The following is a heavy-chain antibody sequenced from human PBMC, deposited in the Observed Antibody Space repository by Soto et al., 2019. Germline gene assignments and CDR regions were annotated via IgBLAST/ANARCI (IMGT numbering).Heavy chain of an antibody. V-gene: IGHV3-53*01. CDR3: ARDYYYGSGNYYRADYYHYGMDV. Sequence: SGGSLRLSCAASGFTVTSYYVSWVRQAPGKGLEWVSLIYTGGNTNYADSVKGRFTISRDNSKNTLYLQMNSLRAEDTAVYYCARDYYYGSGNYYRADYYHYGMDVWGQGTTVTVSS. J-gene: IGHJ6*02. D-gene: IGHD3-10*01. CDR1: GFTVTSYY. CDR2: IYTGGNT.